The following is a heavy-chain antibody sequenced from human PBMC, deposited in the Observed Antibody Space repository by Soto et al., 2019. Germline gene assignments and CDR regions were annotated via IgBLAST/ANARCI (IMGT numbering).Heavy chain of an antibody. CDR2: IHHSGGT. CDR1: GDSISSHDW. V-gene: IGHV4-4*02. D-gene: IGHD3-3*01. J-gene: IGHJ4*02. CDR3: VRNGYYSLDY. Sequence: QVKLQESGPGLVKPSGTLSLTCAVSGDSISSHDWWSWVRQPPNKGLEWIAEIHHSGGTNYNPSLMSRATISVDNSNNQFSLKLISATAADTAVYYCVRNGYYSLDYWGQGTLVSVSS.